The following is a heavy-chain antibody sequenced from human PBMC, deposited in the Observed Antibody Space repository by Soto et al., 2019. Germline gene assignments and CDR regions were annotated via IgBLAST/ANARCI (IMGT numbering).Heavy chain of an antibody. V-gene: IGHV3-74*01. CDR1: GFTFSSYW. CDR2: INSDGSRT. J-gene: IGHJ3*02. CDR3: ARCSSTSCYPNAFDI. D-gene: IGHD2-2*01. Sequence: EVQLVESGGGLVQPGGSLRLSCAASGFTFSSYWMHWVRQAPGKGLVWVSRINSDGSRTSYADSVKGRFTISRDNAKNTLYLQMNCLRAEDTAVYYCARCSSTSCYPNAFDIWGQGTMVTVSS.